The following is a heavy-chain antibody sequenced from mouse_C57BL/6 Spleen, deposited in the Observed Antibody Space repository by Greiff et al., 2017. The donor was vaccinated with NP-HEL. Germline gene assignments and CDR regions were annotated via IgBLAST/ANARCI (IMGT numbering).Heavy chain of an antibody. Sequence: EVQLQQSGGGLVKPGGSLKLSCAASGFTFSDYGMHWVRQAPEKGLEWVAYISSGSSTIYYADTVKGRFTISRDNAKNTLFLQMTSLRSEDTAMYYCARTGGKRGYYAMDYWGQGTSVTVSS. V-gene: IGHV5-17*01. CDR1: GFTFSDYG. CDR3: ARTGGKRGYYAMDY. CDR2: ISSGSSTI. J-gene: IGHJ4*01. D-gene: IGHD2-1*01.